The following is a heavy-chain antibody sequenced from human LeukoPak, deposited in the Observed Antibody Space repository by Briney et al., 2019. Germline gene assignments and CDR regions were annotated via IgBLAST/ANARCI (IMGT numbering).Heavy chain of an antibody. J-gene: IGHJ4*02. D-gene: IGHD3-10*01. CDR1: GFTFGTYA. Sequence: GGSLRLSCAASGFTFGTYAMSWVRQAPGKGLEWVSAISGSAGSPYYADSVKGRFTISRDNSKNTLYLQMNSLRAEDTAVYYCAKDLRRAPMAQFDSWGQGALVTVSS. CDR3: AKDLRRAPMAQFDS. CDR2: ISGSAGSP. V-gene: IGHV3-23*01.